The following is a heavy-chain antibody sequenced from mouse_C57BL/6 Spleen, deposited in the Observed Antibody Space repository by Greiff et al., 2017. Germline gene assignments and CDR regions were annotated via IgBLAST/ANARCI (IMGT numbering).Heavy chain of an antibody. CDR1: GFTFSDYG. CDR2: ISSGSSTI. D-gene: IGHD2-4*01. J-gene: IGHJ4*01. Sequence: EVKLVESGGGLVKPGGSLKLSCAASGFTFSDYGMHWVRQAPEKGLEWVAYISSGSSTIYYADTVKGRFTISRDNAKKTLFLQMTSLRSVDTAMYYCARNYAHAMDYRGQGTSGTVSS. V-gene: IGHV5-17*01. CDR3: ARNYAHAMDY.